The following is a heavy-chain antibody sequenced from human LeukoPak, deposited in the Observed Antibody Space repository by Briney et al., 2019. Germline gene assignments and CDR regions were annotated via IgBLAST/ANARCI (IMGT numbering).Heavy chain of an antibody. CDR1: GGTFSSYA. CDR2: IIPTLGIA. J-gene: IGHJ4*02. Sequence: SVKVSCKASGGTFSSYAISWVRQAPGQGLEWMGRIIPTLGIANYARKFQGRVTITADKSTSTAYMELSSLRSEDTAVYYCARELSYYDSSGYYFHYWGQGTLVTVSS. V-gene: IGHV1-69*04. CDR3: ARELSYYDSSGYYFHY. D-gene: IGHD3-22*01.